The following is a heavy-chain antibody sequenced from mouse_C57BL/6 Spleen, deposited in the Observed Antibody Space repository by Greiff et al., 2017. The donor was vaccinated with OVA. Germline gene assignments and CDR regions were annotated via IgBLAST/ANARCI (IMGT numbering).Heavy chain of an antibody. CDR2: IYPSDSET. J-gene: IGHJ3*01. V-gene: IGHV1-61*01. CDR3: ARGAPAWFAY. CDR1: GYTFTSYW. Sequence: QVQLQQSGAELVRPGSSVKLSCKASGYTFTSYWMDWVKQRPGQGLEWIGNIYPSDSETHYNQKFKDKATLTVDKSSSTAYMQLSSLTSEDSAVYYCARGAPAWFAYWGQGTLVTVSA.